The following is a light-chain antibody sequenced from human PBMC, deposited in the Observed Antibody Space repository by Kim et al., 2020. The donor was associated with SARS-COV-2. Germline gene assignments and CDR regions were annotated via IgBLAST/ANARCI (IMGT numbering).Light chain of an antibody. V-gene: IGKV1-16*01. CDR3: KQYDIYPIT. CDR1: QGIRNH. Sequence: ASIGDSVTITCRASQGIRNHLAWFQQKPGKAPRSLIFGVSSLQNGVPSRFSGSGSGTDFTLTISGLQPEDFATYYCKQYDIYPITYGQGTRLEIK. CDR2: GVS. J-gene: IGKJ5*01.